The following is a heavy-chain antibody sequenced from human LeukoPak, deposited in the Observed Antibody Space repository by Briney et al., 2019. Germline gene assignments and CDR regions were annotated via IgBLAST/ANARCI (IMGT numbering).Heavy chain of an antibody. Sequence: GRSLRLSCAASGFTFSSYGMHWVRQAPGKGLEWVAVIWYDGSNKYYADSVKGRFTISSDNSKNTLYLQMNSLKAVDQAVYYCAFGGEVFDYWGQGTLVTVSS. V-gene: IGHV3-33*01. CDR2: IWYDGSNK. CDR1: GFTFSSYG. D-gene: IGHD3-3*01. J-gene: IGHJ4*02. CDR3: AFGGEVFDY.